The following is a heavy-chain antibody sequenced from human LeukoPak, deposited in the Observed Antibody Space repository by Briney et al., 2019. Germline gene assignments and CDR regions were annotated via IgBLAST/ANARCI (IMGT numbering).Heavy chain of an antibody. J-gene: IGHJ3*01. D-gene: IGHD3-10*01. CDR3: AKDSYVSGRPLHTFDV. Sequence: PGGSLRLSCAASGFTFAIHAMTWVRQAPGKGLEWVSGINGDGASTHYAESVKGQFTISRDNSQNTLFLQMNSLRVEDTAIYYCAKDSYVSGRPLHTFDVWGQGTMVTVS. V-gene: IGHV3-23*01. CDR1: GFTFAIHA. CDR2: INGDGAST.